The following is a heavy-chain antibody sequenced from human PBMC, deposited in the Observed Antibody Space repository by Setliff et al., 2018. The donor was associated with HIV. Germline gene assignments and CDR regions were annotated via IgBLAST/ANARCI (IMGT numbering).Heavy chain of an antibody. CDR1: GFTVSSTY. J-gene: IGHJ6*03. CDR3: ARDATRGGDMDV. CDR2: VYSAGNT. V-gene: IGHV3-53*01. Sequence: GGSLRLSCAASGFTVSSTYMSWVRQSPVRGLEWVSVVYSAGNTYYADSVKGRFTVSRDNAKDSLYLQMNNLRAEDTAVYYCARDATRGGDMDVWGKGITVTVSS. D-gene: IGHD2-15*01.